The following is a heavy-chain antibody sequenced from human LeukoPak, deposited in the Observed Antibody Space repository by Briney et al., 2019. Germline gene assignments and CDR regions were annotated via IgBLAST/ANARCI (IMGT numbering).Heavy chain of an antibody. CDR1: GGSISSSSYY. CDR3: ARLLNAVYASDY. J-gene: IGHJ4*01. V-gene: IGHV4-39*01. D-gene: IGHD2-8*01. CDR2: IYYSGST. Sequence: SETLSLTCTVSGGSISSSSYYWGWIRPPPGKGLGWIGSIYYSGSTYYNPSLQSRVTISVDTSKNQFSLKLSSVTAADTAVYYCARLLNAVYASDYWGHGTLVTVSS.